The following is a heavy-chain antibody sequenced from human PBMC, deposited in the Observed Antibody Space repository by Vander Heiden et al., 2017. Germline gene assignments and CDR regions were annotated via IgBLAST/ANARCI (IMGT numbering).Heavy chain of an antibody. V-gene: IGHV1-18*01. CDR3: ARDSYLKGSSWYGTMYYGMDV. J-gene: IGHJ6*02. CDR1: GYTFTSYG. Sequence: QVQLVQSGAEVQKPGASVQGSCKASGYTFTSYGISCVRQAPGQGLEWMGWISAYNGNTNYAQKLQGRVTMTTDTSTSTAYMELRSLRSDDTAVYYCARDSYLKGSSWYGTMYYGMDVWGQGTTVTVSS. CDR2: ISAYNGNT. D-gene: IGHD6-13*01.